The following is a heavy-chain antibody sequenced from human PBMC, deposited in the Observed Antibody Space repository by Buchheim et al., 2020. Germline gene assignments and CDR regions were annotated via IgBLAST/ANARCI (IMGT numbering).Heavy chain of an antibody. V-gene: IGHV4-34*01. Sequence: QVQLQQWGAGPLKPSETLSLTCAVYGGSFSGYYWSWIRQPPGKGLEWIGEINHSGSANYNPSLKSRVTISVDTSKNPFSLKLNSVTAADTAVYYCARGGDIVVVVAADNWFDPWGQGTL. CDR1: GGSFSGYY. D-gene: IGHD2-15*01. J-gene: IGHJ5*02. CDR3: ARGGDIVVVVAADNWFDP. CDR2: INHSGSA.